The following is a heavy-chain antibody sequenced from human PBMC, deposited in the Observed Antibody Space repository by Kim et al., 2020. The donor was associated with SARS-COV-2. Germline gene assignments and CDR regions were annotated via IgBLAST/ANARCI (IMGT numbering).Heavy chain of an antibody. J-gene: IGHJ6*02. V-gene: IGHV1-18*04. CDR1: GYTFTSYG. CDR2: ISAYNGNT. Sequence: ASVKVSCKASGYTFTSYGISWVRQAPGQGLEWMGWISAYNGNTNYAQKLQGRVTMTTDTSTSTAYMELRSLRSDDTAVYYCARDISLCSGGSCYNYGMDVWGQGTTVTVSS. D-gene: IGHD2-15*01. CDR3: ARDISLCSGGSCYNYGMDV.